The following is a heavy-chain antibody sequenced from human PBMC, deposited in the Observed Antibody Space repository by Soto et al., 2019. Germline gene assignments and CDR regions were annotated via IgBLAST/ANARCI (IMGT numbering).Heavy chain of an antibody. CDR2: IYFRGST. D-gene: IGHD3-10*01. V-gene: IGHV4-59*01. CDR1: GASISSYY. CDR3: AREGNYYGSGSYQDY. Sequence: QVQLQESGPGLVKPSETLSLTCTVSGASISSYYWSWIRQPPGKGLEWIGYIYFRGSTNYNPSLKSRVNISVDTSKNQFSLKLSSVTAADTAVYYCAREGNYYGSGSYQDYWGQGTLVTVSS. J-gene: IGHJ4*02.